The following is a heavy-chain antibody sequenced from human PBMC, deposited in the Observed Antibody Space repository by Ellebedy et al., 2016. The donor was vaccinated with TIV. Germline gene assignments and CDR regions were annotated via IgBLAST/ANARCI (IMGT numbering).Heavy chain of an antibody. Sequence: GESLKIFCAASGITFSSYSMNWVRQAPGKGLEWVSSISTSSSYIKYAESVRGRFTITRDNTNNSLYLQMNSLRAEDTAVYYFARGSRNYGEDWFDPWGQGTLVTVSS. CDR3: ARGSRNYGEDWFDP. CDR1: GITFSSYS. CDR2: ISTSSSYI. V-gene: IGHV3-21*03. D-gene: IGHD1-7*01. J-gene: IGHJ5*02.